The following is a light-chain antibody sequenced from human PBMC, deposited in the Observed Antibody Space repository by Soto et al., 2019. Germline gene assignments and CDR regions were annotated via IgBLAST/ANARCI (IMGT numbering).Light chain of an antibody. V-gene: IGKV3-20*01. Sequence: EIVLTQSPGTLSLSPGERATLSCRASQSVSSSYLAWYQQKPGQAPRLLIYGASSRATGIPDMFSGSGSGTDFTLTISRLEPEDFAVYYCQQYGSSPTFGQGTKVDI. CDR2: GAS. J-gene: IGKJ1*01. CDR3: QQYGSSPT. CDR1: QSVSSSY.